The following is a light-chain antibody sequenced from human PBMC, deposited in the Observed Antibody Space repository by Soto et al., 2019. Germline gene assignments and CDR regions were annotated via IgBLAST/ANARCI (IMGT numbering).Light chain of an antibody. Sequence: EIVLTQSPATLSLSPGERATLSCRASQSVDTYLAWYQHKPGQAPRLLIYDAFKRATGIPARFSGSGSGRDFTLTISSLEPEDYSVYYCQQRISSLTFGGGTKVEIK. J-gene: IGKJ4*01. V-gene: IGKV3-11*02. CDR1: QSVDTY. CDR3: QQRISSLT. CDR2: DAF.